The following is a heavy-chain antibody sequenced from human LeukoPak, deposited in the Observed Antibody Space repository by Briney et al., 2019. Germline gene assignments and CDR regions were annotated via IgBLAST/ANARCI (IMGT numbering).Heavy chain of an antibody. CDR1: GFTFNGFA. D-gene: IGHD1-26*01. CDR2: ISGSGDNT. CDR3: AKMKGHPLPKYYMDV. Sequence: GGSLRLSCAASGFTFNGFAMSWVRRTPGEGLEWVSGISGSGDNTLYADSVKGWFTISRDNSKNTLYLEMNSLRAEDTAIYYCAKMKGHPLPKYYMDVWGQGTTVTVSS. J-gene: IGHJ6*01. V-gene: IGHV3-23*01.